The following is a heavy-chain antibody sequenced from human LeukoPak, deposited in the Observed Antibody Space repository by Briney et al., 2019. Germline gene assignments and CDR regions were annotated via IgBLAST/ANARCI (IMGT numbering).Heavy chain of an antibody. V-gene: IGHV3-74*01. CDR2: INGDGSST. D-gene: IGHD3-16*01. Sequence: GGSLRLSCAASVFTFSRYWMHWVRQAPGKGLVWVSRINGDGSSTSYADSVKGRFTISRDNSKNTLYLQMNSLRAEDTAVYYCAKDWGERWTIDYWGQGTLVTVSS. J-gene: IGHJ4*02. CDR1: VFTFSRYW. CDR3: AKDWGERWTIDY.